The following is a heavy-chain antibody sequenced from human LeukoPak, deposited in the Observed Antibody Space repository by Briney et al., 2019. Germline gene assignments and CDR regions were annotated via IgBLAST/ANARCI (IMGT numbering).Heavy chain of an antibody. CDR1: GGSISSSSYY. CDR2: IYYSGST. CDR3: ARVRSYYGSVTGKSYYFDY. V-gene: IGHV4-39*07. D-gene: IGHD3-10*01. J-gene: IGHJ4*02. Sequence: SETLSLTCTVSGGSISSSSYYWGWIRQPPGKGLEWIGSIYYSGSTYYNPSLKSRVTISVDTSKNQLSLKLSSVTAADTAVYYCARVRSYYGSVTGKSYYFDYWGQGTLVTVSS.